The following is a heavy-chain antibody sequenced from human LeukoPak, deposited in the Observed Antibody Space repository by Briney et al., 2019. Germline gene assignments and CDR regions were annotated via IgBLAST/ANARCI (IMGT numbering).Heavy chain of an antibody. J-gene: IGHJ4*02. V-gene: IGHV3-30*18. Sequence: PGRSLRLSCAASGFTFSSYGMHWVRQAPGKGLEWVAVISYDGSNKYYADSVKGRFTISRDNSKNTLYLQMNSLRAEDTAVYYCAKGAAAENSYFDYWGQGTLVTVSS. D-gene: IGHD6-13*01. CDR2: ISYDGSNK. CDR1: GFTFSSYG. CDR3: AKGAAAENSYFDY.